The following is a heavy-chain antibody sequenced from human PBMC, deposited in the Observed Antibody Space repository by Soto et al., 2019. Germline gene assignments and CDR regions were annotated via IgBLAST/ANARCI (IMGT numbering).Heavy chain of an antibody. CDR3: ARMVRGSNIDYYHYMDV. D-gene: IGHD3-10*01. CDR2: ISAYNGDT. V-gene: IGHV1-18*01. Sequence: QVQLVQSGGEVRKPGASVKVSCKASGYTFTSHGISWVRQAPGQGLEWMGWISAYNGDTNYAQKLQGRVTVITDRSTSTAYMELRSLRSEDTAVYYCARMVRGSNIDYYHYMDVWGKGTTVTVSS. J-gene: IGHJ6*03. CDR1: GYTFTSHG.